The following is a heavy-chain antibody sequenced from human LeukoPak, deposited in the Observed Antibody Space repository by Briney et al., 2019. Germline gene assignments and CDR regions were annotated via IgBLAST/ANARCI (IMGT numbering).Heavy chain of an antibody. CDR1: GFTFSSYG. V-gene: IGHV3-30*02. J-gene: IGHJ4*02. CDR2: IQYDGNDK. CDR3: ARGTSHCFDY. Sequence: GGSLRLSCTASGFTFSSYGIHWVRQAPGKGLEWVAFIQYDGNDKYYADSVKGRFTISRDSSKNTLYVQMISLRAEDTAVYYCARGTSHCFDYWGQGALVTVSS.